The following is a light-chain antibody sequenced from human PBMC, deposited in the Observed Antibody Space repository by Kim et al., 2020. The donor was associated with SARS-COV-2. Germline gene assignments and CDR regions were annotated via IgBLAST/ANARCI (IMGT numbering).Light chain of an antibody. CDR2: GAS. V-gene: IGKV3-15*01. CDR1: QSVGSN. J-gene: IGKJ1*01. Sequence: EIVMTQSPATLSVSPGERATLSCRASQSVGSNLAWYQQRPGQAPRLLIYGASTRATGFPPRFTGSGSGTDFSLTISSLQYGDFAIYYCQQYINWPRTFGQGTKVDIK. CDR3: QQYINWPRT.